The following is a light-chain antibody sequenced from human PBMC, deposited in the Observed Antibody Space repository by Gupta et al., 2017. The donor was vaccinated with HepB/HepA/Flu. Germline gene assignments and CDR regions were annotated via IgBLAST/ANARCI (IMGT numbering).Light chain of an antibody. J-gene: IGKJ4*01. CDR2: WAS. CDR3: QQYDTTPLT. Sequence: DTVMTQSPDSLAVSLGERATINCKSSQSLLYSANNKNYLTWYQQKPGQPPKLLIYWASTRESGVPDRFSGSGSGTDFTLTISNLQAEDVAVYYCQQYDTTPLTFGGGTKVEIK. CDR1: QSLLYSANNKNY. V-gene: IGKV4-1*01.